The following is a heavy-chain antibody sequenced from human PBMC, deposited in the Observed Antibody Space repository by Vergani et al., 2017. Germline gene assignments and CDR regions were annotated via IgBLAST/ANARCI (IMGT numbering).Heavy chain of an antibody. D-gene: IGHD4-23*01. CDR1: GFTFSSYG. CDR2: ISYDGSNK. Sequence: QVQLVESGGGVVQPGRSLRLSCAASGFTFSSYGMHWVRQAPGKGLEWVAVISYDGSNKYYADSVKGRFTISRANSKNTLYLQMNSLRADDTAVFYCAKDAHSTVVKAFDYWGQGTLVTVSS. J-gene: IGHJ4*02. V-gene: IGHV3-30*18. CDR3: AKDAHSTVVKAFDY.